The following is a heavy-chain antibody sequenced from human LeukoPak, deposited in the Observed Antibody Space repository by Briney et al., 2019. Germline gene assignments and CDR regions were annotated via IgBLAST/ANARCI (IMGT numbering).Heavy chain of an antibody. CDR1: GGSMRSYY. CDR2: VHHTGSA. J-gene: IGHJ6*02. CDR3: ARDSWDYIAMDV. V-gene: IGHV4-59*01. Sequence: KPSETLSLTCSVSGGSMRSYYWSWIRQSPGKGLEWIGYVHHTGSADYNPSLRSRATISLDTSKNQFSLKLTSATAADTAIYYCARDSWDYIAMDVWGPGTTVIVSS. D-gene: IGHD4/OR15-4a*01.